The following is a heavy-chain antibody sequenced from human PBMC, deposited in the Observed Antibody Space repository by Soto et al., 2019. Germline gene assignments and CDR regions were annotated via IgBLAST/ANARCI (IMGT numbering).Heavy chain of an antibody. CDR1: GYTFSNYY. V-gene: IGHV1-46*01. Sequence: ASVKVSCKASGYTFSNYYMHWVRQAPGQRLEWMGGINPNGDTTYYAQKFLGRLTVTRDTSTSTVYMELSSLRSDDTAVYYCAREGATAAKMFDYWGQGTLVTVSS. J-gene: IGHJ4*02. CDR3: AREGATAAKMFDY. D-gene: IGHD2-2*01. CDR2: INPNGDTT.